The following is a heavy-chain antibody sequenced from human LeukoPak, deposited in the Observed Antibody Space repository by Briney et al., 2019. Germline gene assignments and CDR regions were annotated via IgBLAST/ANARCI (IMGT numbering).Heavy chain of an antibody. J-gene: IGHJ4*02. CDR3: ARPVGSGYYNVWILYY. CDR1: GYSFTSYW. V-gene: IGHV5-51*01. Sequence: GESLKISCKGSGYSFTSYWIGWVRQMPGKGLEWMGIIYPGDSDTRYSPSFQGQVTISADKSISTAYLQWSSLKASDTAMYYCARPVGSGYYNVWILYYWGQGTLVTVSS. D-gene: IGHD3-9*01. CDR2: IYPGDSDT.